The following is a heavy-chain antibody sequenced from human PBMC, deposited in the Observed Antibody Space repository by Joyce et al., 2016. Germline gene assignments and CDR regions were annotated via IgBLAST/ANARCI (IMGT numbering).Heavy chain of an antibody. V-gene: IGHV5-51*01. CDR1: GYKFTNYW. CDR2: VYPGDSDT. Sequence: EVQLVQSGAEVKKPGESLKISCKGSGYKFTNYWIGLVRQMPGKGLEWMGVVYPGDSDTKYSPSFQGQVIISADKSVSTAYLQWSSLKASDTAIYYCAKGMYFYGSGGYYQDPFNIWGQGTMVTVSS. D-gene: IGHD3-22*01. CDR3: AKGMYFYGSGGYYQDPFNI. J-gene: IGHJ3*02.